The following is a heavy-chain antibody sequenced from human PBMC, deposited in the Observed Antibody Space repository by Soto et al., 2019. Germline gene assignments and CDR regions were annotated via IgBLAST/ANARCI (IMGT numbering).Heavy chain of an antibody. CDR3: TRALSGSYDS. J-gene: IGHJ5*01. CDR2: TYYRSKWST. Sequence: SLTCAISGDSVSSKSAAWNWIRQSPSRGLEWLGRTYYRSKWSTDYAVSVRSRTTINPDTSKNQFSLQLNSVTPEDTAVYYCTRALSGSYDSWGQGTLVTVSS. V-gene: IGHV6-1*01. D-gene: IGHD1-26*01. CDR1: GDSVSSKSAA.